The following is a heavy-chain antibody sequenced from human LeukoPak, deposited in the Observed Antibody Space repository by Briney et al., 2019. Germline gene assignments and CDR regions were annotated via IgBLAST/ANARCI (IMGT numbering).Heavy chain of an antibody. V-gene: IGHV3-9*01. J-gene: IGHJ4*02. D-gene: IGHD4-23*01. CDR2: ISWNSGSI. CDR1: GFTFDDYA. Sequence: PGGSLRLSCAASGFTFDDYAMHWVRQAPGKGLEWVSGISWNSGSIGYADSVKGRFTISRDNAKNSLYLQMNSLRAEDTAVYYCAKDRSTVVRGYYFDCWGQGTLVTVSS. CDR3: AKDRSTVVRGYYFDC.